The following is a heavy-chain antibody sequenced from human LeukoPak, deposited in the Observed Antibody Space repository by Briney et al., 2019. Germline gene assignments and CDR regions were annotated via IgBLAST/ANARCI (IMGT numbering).Heavy chain of an antibody. V-gene: IGHV4-34*01. Sequence: PSETLSLTCAVYGGSFSGYYWSWIRQPPGKGLEWIGEINHSGSTNYNPSLKSRVTISVDTSKNQFSLKLSSVTAADTAVYYCARDSGTTGEVKFDPWGQGTLVTVSS. CDR2: INHSGST. CDR3: ARDSGTTGEVKFDP. D-gene: IGHD3-10*01. J-gene: IGHJ5*02. CDR1: GGSFSGYY.